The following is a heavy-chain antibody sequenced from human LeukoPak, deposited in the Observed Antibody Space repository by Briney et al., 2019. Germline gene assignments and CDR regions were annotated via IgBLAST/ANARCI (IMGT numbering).Heavy chain of an antibody. D-gene: IGHD3-10*01. V-gene: IGHV4-34*01. Sequence: SETLYLTCAVYGGSFSGYYWSWIRQPPGKGLEWIGEINHSGSTNYNPSLKSRVTISVDTSKNQFSLKLSSVTAADTAVYYCAREMVRGVIAYGMDVWGKGTTVTVSS. CDR2: INHSGST. CDR1: GGSFSGYY. CDR3: AREMVRGVIAYGMDV. J-gene: IGHJ6*04.